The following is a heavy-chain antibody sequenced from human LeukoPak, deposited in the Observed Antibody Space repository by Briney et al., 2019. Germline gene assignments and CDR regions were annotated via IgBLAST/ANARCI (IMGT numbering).Heavy chain of an antibody. CDR2: ISHSGST. V-gene: IGHV4-39*07. D-gene: IGHD2-15*01. J-gene: IGHJ5*02. CDR1: GGSVSSGSHY. CDR3: ARGRFEYIVVVVAATNWFDP. Sequence: SETLSLTCTVSGGSVSSGSHYWSWIRQPPGKGLEWIGEISHSGSTNYNPSLKSRVTISVDTSKNQFSLKLSSVTAADTAVYYCARGRFEYIVVVVAATNWFDPWGQGTLVTVSS.